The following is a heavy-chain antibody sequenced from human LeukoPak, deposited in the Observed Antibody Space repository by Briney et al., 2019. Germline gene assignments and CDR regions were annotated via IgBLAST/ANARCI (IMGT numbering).Heavy chain of an antibody. CDR3: ARDERRYCSDSSCYPGDY. Sequence: GESLRLSCAASGFTFSSYAMKWVRQAPGKGLEWVSAISRTSAYIYYSDSVKGRFTVSRDNAKNSVYLQIDSLRAEDTAVYYCARDERRYCSDSSCYPGDYWGQGTLVTVSS. V-gene: IGHV3-21*01. J-gene: IGHJ4*02. CDR1: GFTFSSYA. D-gene: IGHD2-2*01. CDR2: ISRTSAYI.